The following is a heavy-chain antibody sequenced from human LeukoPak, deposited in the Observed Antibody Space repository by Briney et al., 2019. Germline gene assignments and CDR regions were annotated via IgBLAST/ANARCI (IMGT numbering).Heavy chain of an antibody. CDR2: TYYSGST. CDR1: GGSISSSSYY. D-gene: IGHD2-15*01. Sequence: SETLSLTCTVSGGSISSSSYYWGWIRQPPGKGLEWIGSTYYSGSTYYNPSLKSRATISVDTSKNQFSLKLSSVTAADTAVYYCARHRCSGGSCRFDYWGQGTLVTVSS. V-gene: IGHV4-39*01. CDR3: ARHRCSGGSCRFDY. J-gene: IGHJ4*02.